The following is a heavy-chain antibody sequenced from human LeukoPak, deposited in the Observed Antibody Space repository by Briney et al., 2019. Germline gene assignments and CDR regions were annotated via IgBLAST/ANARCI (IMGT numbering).Heavy chain of an antibody. CDR2: IVGSSST. CDR3: AKGRGYSGYDVDY. J-gene: IGHJ4*02. CDR1: GSTFSNFA. V-gene: IGHV3-21*04. D-gene: IGHD5-12*01. Sequence: GGSLRLSCAASGSTFSNFAMTWVRQAPGKGLEWVSSIVGSSSTYYADSLKGRFTISRDNAKNSLYLQMHSLRAEDTAVYYCAKGRGYSGYDVDYWGQGTLVTVSS.